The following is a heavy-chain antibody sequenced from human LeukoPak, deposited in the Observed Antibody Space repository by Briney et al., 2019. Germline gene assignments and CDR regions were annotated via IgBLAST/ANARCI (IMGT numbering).Heavy chain of an antibody. Sequence: SETLSLTCTVSGGSITTSSYYWGWIRQPPGKGLEGIVSIYYSGSTWYNPSLKSRVTVSADTSKNQFSLKLTSVTAADTAVYYCARDRACSNGVCSYFDYWGQGTVVTVSS. J-gene: IGHJ4*02. CDR1: GGSITTSSYY. CDR3: ARDRACSNGVCSYFDY. CDR2: IYYSGST. V-gene: IGHV4-39*01. D-gene: IGHD2-8*01.